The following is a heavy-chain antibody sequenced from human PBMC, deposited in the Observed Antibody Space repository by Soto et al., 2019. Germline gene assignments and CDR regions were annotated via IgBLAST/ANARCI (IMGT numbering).Heavy chain of an antibody. D-gene: IGHD1-26*01. CDR2: ISGSGSST. Sequence: EVQLLESGGGLVQPGGSLRLSCAASGFPFSGYAINWVRQAPGKGLEWVSIISGSGSSTNYADSVKGRFTISRDNAKDTVYLQMNSLRAEDTAVYYCATSYYGACGHRLFFDNWGQGTLVTVSS. J-gene: IGHJ4*02. CDR3: ATSYYGACGHRLFFDN. CDR1: GFPFSGYA. V-gene: IGHV3-23*01.